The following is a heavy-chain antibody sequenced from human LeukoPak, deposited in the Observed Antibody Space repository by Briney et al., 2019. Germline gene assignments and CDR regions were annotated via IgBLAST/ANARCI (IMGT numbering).Heavy chain of an antibody. D-gene: IGHD3-16*01. J-gene: IGHJ4*02. CDR3: AKTTQRHTYYDYVWGTYYFDY. CDR2: ISYDGSNK. CDR1: GFTFSSYG. Sequence: PGRSLRLSCAASGFTFSSYGMHWVRQAPGKGLEWVAVISYDGSNKYYADSVKGRFTISRDNAKNSLYLQMNRLRAEDTALYYCAKTTQRHTYYDYVWGTYYFDYWGQGTLVTVSS. V-gene: IGHV3-30*18.